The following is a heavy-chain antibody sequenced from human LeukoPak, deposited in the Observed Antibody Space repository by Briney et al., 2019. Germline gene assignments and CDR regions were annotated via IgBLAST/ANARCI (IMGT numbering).Heavy chain of an antibody. CDR3: ATEAWYRFEY. CDR2: INPNGNIE. CDR1: VFTFNSDW. D-gene: IGHD2-15*01. J-gene: IGHJ4*02. Sequence: GGSLRLSCAASVFTFNSDWMSWVRQAAGKGLECVAKINPNGNIEQYVDSVKGRFTISRDNSKKSLYLQMNNLRVEDTAVYYWATEAWYRFEYWGRGTLVTVSP. V-gene: IGHV3-7*01.